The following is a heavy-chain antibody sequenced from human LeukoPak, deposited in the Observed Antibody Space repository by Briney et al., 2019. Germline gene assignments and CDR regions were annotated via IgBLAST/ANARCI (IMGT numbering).Heavy chain of an antibody. Sequence: GGSLRLSCAASGFTVSSNYMAWVRQAPGKGLEWVSVVYSGGDTYYADSVKGRFSISRDKSQNTLFIQMNSLRAEDTAVYYCAKDIRQQLFAFDIWGQGTMVTVSS. CDR3: AKDIRQQLFAFDI. V-gene: IGHV3-53*01. CDR1: GFTVSSNY. J-gene: IGHJ3*02. D-gene: IGHD6-13*01. CDR2: VYSGGDT.